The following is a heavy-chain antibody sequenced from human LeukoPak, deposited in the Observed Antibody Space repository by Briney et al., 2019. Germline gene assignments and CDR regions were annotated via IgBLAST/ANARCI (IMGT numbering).Heavy chain of an antibody. Sequence: SETLSLTCTVSGGSISSYYWSWIRQPPGKGLEWIGYIYYSGSTNSNPSLKSRVTISVDTSKNQFSLKLSSVTAADTAVYYCARVPYYYGSGSYSYWGQGTLVAVSS. J-gene: IGHJ4*02. CDR3: ARVPYYYGSGSYSY. CDR2: IYYSGST. V-gene: IGHV4-59*01. D-gene: IGHD3-10*01. CDR1: GGSISSYY.